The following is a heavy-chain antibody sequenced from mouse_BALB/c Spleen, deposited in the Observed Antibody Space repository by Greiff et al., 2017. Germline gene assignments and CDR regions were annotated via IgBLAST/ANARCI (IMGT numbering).Heavy chain of an antibody. CDR1: GFTFSSYA. CDR2: ISSGGST. D-gene: IGHD1-1*01. V-gene: IGHV5-6-5*01. Sequence: EVKLVESGGGLVKPGGSLKLSCAASGFTFSSYAMSWVRQTPEKRLEWVASISSGGSTYYPDSVKGRFTISRDNARNILYLQMSSLRSEDTAMYYCAREGHYDYFDYWGQGTTLTVSS. J-gene: IGHJ2*01. CDR3: AREGHYDYFDY.